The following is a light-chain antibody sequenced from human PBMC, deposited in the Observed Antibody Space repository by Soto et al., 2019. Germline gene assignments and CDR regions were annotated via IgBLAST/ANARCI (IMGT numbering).Light chain of an antibody. V-gene: IGKV1-5*01. CDR1: QSISRS. J-gene: IGKJ1*01. CDR2: DAS. CDR3: QQYNSYWT. Sequence: DIQMTQSPSTLSASVGDRVTITCRASQSISRSLAWYQHQPGKAPNLLIYDASSLESGVPSRFSGSGSGTEFTLTIRSLKPDDFATYYCQQYNSYWTFGQGTKLEIK.